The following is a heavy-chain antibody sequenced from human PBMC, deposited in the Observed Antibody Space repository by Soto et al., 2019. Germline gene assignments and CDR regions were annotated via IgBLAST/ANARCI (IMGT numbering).Heavy chain of an antibody. V-gene: IGHV2-26*01. D-gene: IGHD2-21*02. Sequence: QVTLKESGPVLVKPTETLTLTCTVSGFSLSNARLGVSWIRQPPGKALEWLAHIFSNDEKSYSTSLKSRLTISKDTSKSQVVLTMTNMDPVDTATYYCALLPEVVTQEGYGNFDYWGQGTLVTVSS. CDR2: IFSNDEK. CDR3: ALLPEVVTQEGYGNFDY. CDR1: GFSLSNARLG. J-gene: IGHJ4*02.